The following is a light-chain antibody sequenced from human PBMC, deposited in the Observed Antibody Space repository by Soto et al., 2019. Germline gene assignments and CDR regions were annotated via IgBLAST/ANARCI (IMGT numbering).Light chain of an antibody. J-gene: IGKJ4*01. V-gene: IGKV1D-12*01. CDR1: QNIGNW. CDR3: QQANFFPHT. Sequence: DIQMTQSPSSASASVGDRVTITCRASQNIGNWLAWYQQKPGQAPKIVIFGVSNLQSGVPSRFTGSASGTDFTLTISSLQPEDFATYYCQQANFFPHTFGGGTKVEIK. CDR2: GVS.